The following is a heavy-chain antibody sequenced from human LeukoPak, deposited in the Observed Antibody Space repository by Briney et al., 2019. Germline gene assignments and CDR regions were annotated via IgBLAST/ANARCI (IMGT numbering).Heavy chain of an antibody. J-gene: IGHJ5*02. CDR1: GGSISSGSYY. D-gene: IGHD3-3*01. CDR2: IYTSGST. V-gene: IGHV4-61*02. Sequence: KPSETLSLTCTVSGGSISSGSYYWSWIRQPAGKGLEWIGRIYTSGSTNYNPSLKSRVTISVDTSKNQFSLKLSSVTAADTAVYYCARDRVVRGVDPWGQGTLVTVSS. CDR3: ARDRVVRGVDP.